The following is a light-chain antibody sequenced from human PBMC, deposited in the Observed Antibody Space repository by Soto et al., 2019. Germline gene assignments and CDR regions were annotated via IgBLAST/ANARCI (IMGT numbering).Light chain of an antibody. CDR3: KSYAGSNTYV. CDR2: EVV. Sequence: QSALTQPPSASGSPGQSVTISCTGTKHDIGVYDFVSWYQHHPGKAPRLIIYEVVQRPSGVPDRFSGSKSGNPASLTVSGLQAADEADYFCKSYAGSNTYVFGSGTKLTVL. V-gene: IGLV2-8*01. CDR1: KHDIGVYDF. J-gene: IGLJ1*01.